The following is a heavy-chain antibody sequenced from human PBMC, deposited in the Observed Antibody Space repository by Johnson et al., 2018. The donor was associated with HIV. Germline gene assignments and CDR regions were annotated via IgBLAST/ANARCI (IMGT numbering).Heavy chain of an antibody. Sequence: QVQLVESGGGLVQPGGSLRLSCAASGFTFSSYGMHWVRQAPGKGLEWVAVIWYDGSNKYYADPVKGRFTISRDNSKNTLYLQMNSLRAEDTAVYYCARVSDFGVVMIGTFDIWGQGTMVTVSS. CDR1: GFTFSSYG. J-gene: IGHJ3*02. V-gene: IGHV3-33*08. CDR2: IWYDGSNK. D-gene: IGHD3-3*01. CDR3: ARVSDFGVVMIGTFDI.